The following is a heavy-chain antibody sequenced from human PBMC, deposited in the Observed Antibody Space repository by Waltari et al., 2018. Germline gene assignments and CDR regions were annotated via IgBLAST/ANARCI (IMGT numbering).Heavy chain of an antibody. CDR2: MNPNSGNT. CDR1: GYTFTSYD. V-gene: IGHV1-8*01. J-gene: IGHJ4*02. D-gene: IGHD3-3*01. CDR3: ARGPYDFWSGPGYYFDY. Sequence: QVQLVQSGAEVKKPGASVQVSCKASGYTFTSYDINWVRQATGQGLEWMGWMNPNSGNTGYAQKFQGRVTMTRNTSISTAYMELSSLRSEDTAVYYCARGPYDFWSGPGYYFDYWGQGTLVTVSS.